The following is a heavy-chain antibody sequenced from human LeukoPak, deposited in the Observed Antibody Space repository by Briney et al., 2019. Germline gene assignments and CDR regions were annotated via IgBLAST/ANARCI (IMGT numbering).Heavy chain of an antibody. V-gene: IGHV4-39*07. CDR2: INHSGST. D-gene: IGHD3-22*01. CDR1: GGSISSSSYY. J-gene: IGHJ4*02. CDR3: ARDLKEGNYYDSSGYLH. Sequence: ASETLSLTCTVSGGSISSSSYYWGWIRQPPGKGLEWIGEINHSGSTNYNPSLKSRVTISVDTSKNQFSLKLSSVTAADTAVYYCARDLKEGNYYDSSGYLHWGQGTLVTVSS.